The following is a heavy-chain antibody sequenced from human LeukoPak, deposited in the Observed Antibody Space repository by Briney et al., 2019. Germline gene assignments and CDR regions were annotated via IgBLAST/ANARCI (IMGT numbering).Heavy chain of an antibody. Sequence: GGSLRLSCAASGFTFSSYAMHWVRQAPGKGLEWVAVISYDGSNKYYADSVKGRFTISRDNSKNTLYLQMNSLRAEDTAVYYCARGGPTGVPDYWGQGTLVTVSS. J-gene: IGHJ4*02. CDR2: ISYDGSNK. D-gene: IGHD7-27*01. CDR1: GFTFSSYA. CDR3: ARGGPTGVPDY. V-gene: IGHV3-30-3*01.